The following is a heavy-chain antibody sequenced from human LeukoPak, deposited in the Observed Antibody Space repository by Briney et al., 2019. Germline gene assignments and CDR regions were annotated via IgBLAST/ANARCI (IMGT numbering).Heavy chain of an antibody. Sequence: GGSYRLYRVASEFTGSSKYMSCVRQAPGKGLEWASVTYNGGKRYYAASVKGILTRVRDKSKNTLYLQMNSLRAVDTAVYYCSREGMCELLGSYFDYWGQGALVTVSS. J-gene: IGHJ4*02. CDR1: EFTGSSKY. V-gene: IGHV3-66*01. D-gene: IGHD1-26*01. CDR3: SREGMCELLGSYFDY. CDR2: TYNGGKR.